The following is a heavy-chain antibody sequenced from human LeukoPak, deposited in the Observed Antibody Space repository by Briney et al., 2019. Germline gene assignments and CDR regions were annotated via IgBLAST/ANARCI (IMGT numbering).Heavy chain of an antibody. CDR3: ARDPQVYCSGGSCYGDY. CDR1: LYTFTSYF. D-gene: IGHD2-15*01. J-gene: IGHJ4*02. Sequence: PVKVSCKPSLYTFTSYFIIWVRQAPAQGRQWMEWISAYNGNTNYAHKPQATFTMTTDTATSTAYTELRSLSSDDTAVYYCARDPQVYCSGGSCYGDYWGQGTLVTVSS. CDR2: ISAYNGNT. V-gene: IGHV1-18*01.